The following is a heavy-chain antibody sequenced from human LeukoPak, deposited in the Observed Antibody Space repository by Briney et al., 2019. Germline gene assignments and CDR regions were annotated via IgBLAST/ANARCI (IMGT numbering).Heavy chain of an antibody. CDR3: ARDPLGYCSGGSCYSHWYLDL. J-gene: IGHJ2*01. CDR1: GVTFSSPA. D-gene: IGHD2-15*01. Sequence: SVKDSCKASGVTFSSPAISWGRQDPGQGLEWMGGIIPFFGTANCAQKFQGRVTITTDESTSTTYMEQSSLRAEDKAVYYCARDPLGYCSGGSCYSHWYLDLWGRGTLVTVSS. CDR2: IIPFFGTA. V-gene: IGHV1-69*05.